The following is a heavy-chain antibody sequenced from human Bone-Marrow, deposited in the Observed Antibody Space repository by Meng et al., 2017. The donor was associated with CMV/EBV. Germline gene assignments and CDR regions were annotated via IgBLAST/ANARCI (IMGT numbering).Heavy chain of an antibody. D-gene: IGHD2-2*01. CDR2: ITTLNGDT. CDR3: ARYCSSTSCYYYYGMDV. CDR1: GYSFSNYG. V-gene: IGHV1-18*01. J-gene: IGHJ6*02. Sequence: ASVKVSCKASGYSFSNYGITWVRQAPGQGLEWMGWITTLNGDTDSAQKFQDRVAMTTDTSTGTAYMELRSLRSDDTAVYYCARYCSSTSCYYYYGMDVWGQGTTVTVSS.